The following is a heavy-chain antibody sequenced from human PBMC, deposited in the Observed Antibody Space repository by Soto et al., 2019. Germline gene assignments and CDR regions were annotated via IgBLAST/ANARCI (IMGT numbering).Heavy chain of an antibody. CDR1: GDSMTKYY. J-gene: IGHJ4*02. Sequence: QVQLQESGPGLVKPSETLSLTCTVSGDSMTKYYWGWIRQPPGKGLEWIGRVYTSGSTNYNPSLKSRVTMSIDTSNKHFSLTLKSVTAADTAVYYCARTVGAAYYFDFWGQGALVTVSS. V-gene: IGHV4-4*07. CDR3: ARTVGAAYYFDF. CDR2: VYTSGST. D-gene: IGHD1-26*01.